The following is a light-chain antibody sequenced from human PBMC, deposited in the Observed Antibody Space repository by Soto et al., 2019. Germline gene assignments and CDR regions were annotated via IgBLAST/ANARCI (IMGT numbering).Light chain of an antibody. CDR2: RNS. J-gene: IGLJ1*01. CDR1: SSNIGAGYD. CDR3: SSYTNINTRACV. Sequence: QSVLTQPPSVSGAPGQRVTISCSGSSSNIGAGYDVHWYQQLPGTAPKLLIFRNSNRPSGVPDRFSGSKSGNTASLTISGLEAEDEAEYYCSSYTNINTRACVFGTGTKLTVL. V-gene: IGLV1-40*01.